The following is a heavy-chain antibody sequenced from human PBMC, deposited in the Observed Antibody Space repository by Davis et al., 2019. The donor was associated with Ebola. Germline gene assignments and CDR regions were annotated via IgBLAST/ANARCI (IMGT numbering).Heavy chain of an antibody. CDR1: GFTFSSYS. CDR3: ARDPVTTYYYYYGMDV. Sequence: GESLKISCAASGFTFSSYSMNWVRQAPGKGLEWVSYISSSSSTIYYADSVKGRFTISRDNAKNSLYLQMNSLRDEDTAVYYCARDPVTTYYYYYGMDVWGQGTTVTVSS. J-gene: IGHJ6*02. D-gene: IGHD4-17*01. V-gene: IGHV3-48*02. CDR2: ISSSSSTI.